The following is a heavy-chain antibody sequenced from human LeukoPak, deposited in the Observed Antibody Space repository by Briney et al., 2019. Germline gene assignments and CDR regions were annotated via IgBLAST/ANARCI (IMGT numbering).Heavy chain of an antibody. V-gene: IGHV4-61*01. CDR1: GGSVSSGSYY. D-gene: IGHD3-22*01. CDR3: ARESDYYDSSGYFDY. CDR2: IYYSGST. Sequence: PSETLSLTCTVSGGSVSSGSYYWSWIRQPPGKGLEWIGYIYYSGSTNYNPSLKSRVTISVDTSKNQFSLKLSSVTAADTAVYYCARESDYYDSSGYFDYWGQGTLVTVSS. J-gene: IGHJ4*02.